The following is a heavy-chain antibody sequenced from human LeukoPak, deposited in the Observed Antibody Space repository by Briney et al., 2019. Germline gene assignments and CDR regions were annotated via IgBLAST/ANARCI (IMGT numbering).Heavy chain of an antibody. V-gene: IGHV1-46*01. J-gene: IGHJ3*02. Sequence: ASVKVSCKASGYTFTSCYMHWVRQAPGQGLEWMGIINPSGGSTSYAQKFQGRVTMTRDTSTSTVYMELSSLRSEDTAVYYCARDSLEAGDAFDIWGQGTMVTVSS. CDR1: GYTFTSCY. CDR3: ARDSLEAGDAFDI. CDR2: INPSGGST.